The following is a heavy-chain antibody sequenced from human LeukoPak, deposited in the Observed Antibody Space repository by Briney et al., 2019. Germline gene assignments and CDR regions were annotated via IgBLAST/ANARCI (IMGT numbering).Heavy chain of an antibody. V-gene: IGHV4-4*09. CDR1: GGSISSYY. CDR3: ARVRLGSCGWFDP. J-gene: IGHJ5*02. Sequence: SETLSLTCTVSGGSISSYYWSWIRQPPGKGLEWIGYIYTSGSTNYNPSLKSRVTISVDTSKNQFSLKLSSVTAADTAVYYCARVRLGSCGWFDPWGQGTLVTVSS. CDR2: IYTSGST. D-gene: IGHD1-26*01.